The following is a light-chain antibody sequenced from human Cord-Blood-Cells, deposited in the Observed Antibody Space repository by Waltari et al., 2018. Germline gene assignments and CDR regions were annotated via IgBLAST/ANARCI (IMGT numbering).Light chain of an antibody. J-gene: IGKJ1*01. V-gene: IGKV3-20*01. Sequence: EIVLTQSPGTLSLSPGERATPPCRASQSVSRSYLAWYQQKPGQAPRLLIYGASSRATGIPDRFSGSGSGTDFTLTISRLEPEDFAVYYCQQYGSSPWTFGQGTKVEIK. CDR1: QSVSRSY. CDR2: GAS. CDR3: QQYGSSPWT.